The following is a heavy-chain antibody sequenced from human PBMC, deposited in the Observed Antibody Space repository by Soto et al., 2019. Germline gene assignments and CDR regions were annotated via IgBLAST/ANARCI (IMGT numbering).Heavy chain of an antibody. D-gene: IGHD2-2*01. CDR2: IGSSGGYI. J-gene: IGHJ6*02. V-gene: IGHV3-21*01. CDR3: AREKKHQSLGGRFGMDV. Sequence: GGSLRLSCAVSGFIFSDFSMNWVRQAPGKGLEWVASIGSSGGYIFYADSVKGRSTISRDNAKKSLDLQINSLRAEDTAVYYCAREKKHQSLGGRFGMDVWGQGTTVTVSS. CDR1: GFIFSDFS.